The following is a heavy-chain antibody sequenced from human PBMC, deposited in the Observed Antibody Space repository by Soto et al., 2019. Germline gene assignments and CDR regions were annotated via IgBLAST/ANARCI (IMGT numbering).Heavy chain of an antibody. J-gene: IGHJ4*02. CDR1: GFTFSSYA. D-gene: IGHD3-10*01. V-gene: IGHV3-23*01. CDR2: ISGSGGST. CDR3: AKRSDYYGSGSYLDY. Sequence: EVQLLESGGGLVQPGGSLRLSCAASGFTFSSYAMSWVRQAPGKGLEWVSAISGSGGSTYYADSVKGRFTISRDNSKNALYLQMNSLRAEDTAVYYCAKRSDYYGSGSYLDYWGQGTLVTVSS.